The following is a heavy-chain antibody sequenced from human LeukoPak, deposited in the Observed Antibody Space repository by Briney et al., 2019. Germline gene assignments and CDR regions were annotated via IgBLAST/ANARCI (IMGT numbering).Heavy chain of an antibody. Sequence: PGGSLRLSCAASGFTFSSYWMSWVRQAPGKGLEWVANIKQDGSEKYYVVSVKGRFTISRDNAKNSLYLQMNSLRAEDTAVYYCARDHRIAARPDACDIWGQGTMVTVSS. CDR3: ARDHRIAARPDACDI. V-gene: IGHV3-7*01. J-gene: IGHJ3*02. D-gene: IGHD6-6*01. CDR2: IKQDGSEK. CDR1: GFTFSSYW.